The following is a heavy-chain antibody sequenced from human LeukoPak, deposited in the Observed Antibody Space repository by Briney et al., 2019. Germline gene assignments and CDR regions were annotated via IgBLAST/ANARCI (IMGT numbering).Heavy chain of an antibody. CDR2: INPNSGGT. Sequence: ASVKVSCKASGYTFTGYYMHWVRQPPGQGLAWMGWINPNSGGTNYAQKFQGRVTMNRDTSISTAYMGLSRLRSDDTAVYYCARGAYYYDSSGSTGDYWGQGTLVTVSS. J-gene: IGHJ4*02. CDR1: GYTFTGYY. D-gene: IGHD3-22*01. V-gene: IGHV1-2*02. CDR3: ARGAYYYDSSGSTGDY.